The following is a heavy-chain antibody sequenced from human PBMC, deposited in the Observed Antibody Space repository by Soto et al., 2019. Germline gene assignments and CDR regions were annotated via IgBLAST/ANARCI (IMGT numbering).Heavy chain of an antibody. D-gene: IGHD1-26*01. CDR3: ARRRSSPYYYYGMDV. J-gene: IGHJ6*02. CDR2: IYYSGST. CDR1: GGSISSSSYY. V-gene: IGHV4-39*01. Sequence: SETLSLTCTVSGGSISSSSYYWGWIRQPPGKGLKWIGSIYYSGSTYYNPSLKGRVTISVDTSKNQFSLKLSSVTAADTAVYYCARRRSSPYYYYGMDVWGQGTTVTVPS.